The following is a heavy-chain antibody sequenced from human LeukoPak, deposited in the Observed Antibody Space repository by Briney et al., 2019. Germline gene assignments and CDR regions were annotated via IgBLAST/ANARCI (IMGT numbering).Heavy chain of an antibody. CDR3: ARQSLGDYDY. J-gene: IGHJ4*02. CDR2: FSGSRGGT. D-gene: IGHD4-17*01. V-gene: IGHV3-23*01. Sequence: QTGGSLRLSCAASGFTFSSYAMNWVRQAPGKGLEWVSGFSGSRGGTYYADSVEGRFTISRDNSKNTLYLQMNSLRVEDTAVYYCARQSLGDYDYWGQGTLVTVSS. CDR1: GFTFSSYA.